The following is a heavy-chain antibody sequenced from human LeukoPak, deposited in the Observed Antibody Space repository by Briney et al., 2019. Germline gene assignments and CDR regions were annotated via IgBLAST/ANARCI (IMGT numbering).Heavy chain of an antibody. V-gene: IGHV3-23*01. J-gene: IGHJ3*02. Sequence: GGSLRLSCAASGFTFSGYAMSWVRQAPGKGLEWVSAISGSGGSTYYADSVKGRFTISRDNSKNTLYLQMNSLGAEDTAVYYCARGAYSYGSARFDIWGQGTVVTVSS. CDR2: ISGSGGST. CDR1: GFTFSGYA. D-gene: IGHD5-18*01. CDR3: ARGAYSYGSARFDI.